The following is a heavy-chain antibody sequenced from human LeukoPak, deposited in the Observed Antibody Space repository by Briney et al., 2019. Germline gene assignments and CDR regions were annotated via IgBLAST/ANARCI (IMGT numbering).Heavy chain of an antibody. D-gene: IGHD3-3*01. Sequence: SETLSLTCTVSGGSISSGSYYWSWIRQPAGKGLEWIGRIYTSGSTNYNPSLKSRVTISVDTSKNQFSLKLSSVTAADTAVYYCAREFSLTYDFWSGQIDYWGQGTLVTVSS. CDR2: IYTSGST. J-gene: IGHJ4*02. CDR3: AREFSLTYDFWSGQIDY. CDR1: GGSISSGSYY. V-gene: IGHV4-61*02.